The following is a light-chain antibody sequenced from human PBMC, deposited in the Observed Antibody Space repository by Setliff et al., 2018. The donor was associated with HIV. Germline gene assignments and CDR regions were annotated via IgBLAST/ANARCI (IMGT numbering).Light chain of an antibody. CDR3: TSYTTSSSPYV. Sequence: QSALTQPASVSGSPGQSITISFTGTSSDVGGYDYVSCYQHHPGNAPILIIYNVNKRPSGVSNRLSGSKSRNTASLTISGLPSEYEAAYYCTSYTTSSSPYVFGTGTKVTVL. CDR1: SSDVGGYDY. V-gene: IGLV2-14*03. J-gene: IGLJ1*01. CDR2: NVN.